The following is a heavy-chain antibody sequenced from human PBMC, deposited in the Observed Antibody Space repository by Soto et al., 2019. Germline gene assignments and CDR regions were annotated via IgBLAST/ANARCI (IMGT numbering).Heavy chain of an antibody. CDR1: GGSISSYY. V-gene: IGHV4-59*01. Sequence: PSETLSLTCTVSGGSISSYYWSWIRQPPGKGLEWIGYIYYSGSTNYNPSLKSRVTISVDTSKNQFSLKLSSVTAADTAVYYCARERITDNSFDPWGQGTLVTVSS. CDR2: IYYSGST. D-gene: IGHD3-16*01. CDR3: ARERITDNSFDP. J-gene: IGHJ5*02.